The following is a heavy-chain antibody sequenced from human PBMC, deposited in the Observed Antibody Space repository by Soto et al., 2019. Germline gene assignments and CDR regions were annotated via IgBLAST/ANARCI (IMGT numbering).Heavy chain of an antibody. CDR1: GFTFSSYS. Sequence: EVQLVESGGGLVKPGGSLRLSCAASGFTFSSYSMNWVRQAPGKGLEWVSSISSSSSYIYYADSVKGRFTISRDNAKNSLYLQMNSVRAEDTAVYYCASHPRVSSGYWYYFDYWGQGTLVTVSA. CDR3: ASHPRVSSGYWYYFDY. CDR2: ISSSSSYI. D-gene: IGHD3-22*01. V-gene: IGHV3-21*01. J-gene: IGHJ4*02.